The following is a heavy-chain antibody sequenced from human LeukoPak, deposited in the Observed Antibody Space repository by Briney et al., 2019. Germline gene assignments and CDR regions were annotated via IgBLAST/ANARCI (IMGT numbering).Heavy chain of an antibody. CDR2: INHSGST. V-gene: IGHV4-34*01. CDR3: ARGSAIVVVPAAIPSFDY. Sequence: SETLSLTCAVYGGSFSGYYWSWIRRPPGKGLEWIGEINHSGSTNYNPSLKSRVTISVDTSKNQFSLKLSSVTAADTAVYYCARGSAIVVVPAAIPSFDYWGQGTLVTVSS. CDR1: GGSFSGYY. D-gene: IGHD2-2*02. J-gene: IGHJ4*02.